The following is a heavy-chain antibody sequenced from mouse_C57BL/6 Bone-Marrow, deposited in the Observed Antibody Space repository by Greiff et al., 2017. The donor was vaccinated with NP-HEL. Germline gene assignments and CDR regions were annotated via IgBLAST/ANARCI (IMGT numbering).Heavy chain of an antibody. V-gene: IGHV5-6*01. D-gene: IGHD1-1*01. CDR3: ARSRIYWYFDV. CDR2: ISSGGSYT. J-gene: IGHJ1*03. CDR1: GFTFSSYG. Sequence: EVKLMESGGDLVKPGGSLKLSCAASGFTFSSYGMSWVRQTPDKRLEWVATISSGGSYTYYPDSVKGRFTISRDNAKNTLYLQMSRLKSEDTAMYYCARSRIYWYFDVWGTGTTVTVSS.